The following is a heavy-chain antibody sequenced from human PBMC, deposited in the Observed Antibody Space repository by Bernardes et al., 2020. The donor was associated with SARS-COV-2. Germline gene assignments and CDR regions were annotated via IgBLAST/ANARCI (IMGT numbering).Heavy chain of an antibody. CDR2: TTHSGST. Sequence: SETLYLTCAVYGESFSGFYWSWIRQPPGRGLEWIGETTHSGSTNYNPSLKSRVTISVDPSKNQFSLNLGSVTAADTAVYYCTRGQTVTPLGFWSQGTLVIVSS. D-gene: IGHD3-16*01. CDR3: TRGQTVTPLGF. CDR1: GESFSGFY. J-gene: IGHJ4*02. V-gene: IGHV4-34*01.